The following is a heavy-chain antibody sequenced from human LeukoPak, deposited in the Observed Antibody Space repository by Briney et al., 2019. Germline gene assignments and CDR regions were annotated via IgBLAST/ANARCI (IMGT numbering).Heavy chain of an antibody. CDR2: ISSSSSYI. CDR1: GFTFSSYS. V-gene: IGHV3-21*01. CDR3: ARRSRYYDYVWGSSRRGY. D-gene: IGHD3-16*01. J-gene: IGHJ4*02. Sequence: GGSLRLSCAASGFTFSSYSMNRVRQAPGKGLEWVSSISSSSSYIYYADSVKGRFTISRDNAKNSLYLQMNSLRAEDTAVYYCARRSRYYDYVWGSSRRGYWGQGTLVTVSS.